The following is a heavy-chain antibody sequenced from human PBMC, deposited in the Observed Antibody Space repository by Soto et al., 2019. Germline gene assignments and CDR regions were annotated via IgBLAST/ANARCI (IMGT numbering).Heavy chain of an antibody. CDR3: AREENWAFDY. J-gene: IGHJ4*02. CDR2: VSSSGSGI. V-gene: IGHV3-48*02. CDR1: GFSFSTYS. D-gene: IGHD3-16*01. Sequence: EVQVVESGGGLVQPGGSLRLSCAASGFSFSTYSMNWVRQAPAKGLEWVSYVSSSGSGIFYADSVKGRFTISRDNAKNSLYLQMNSLRDEDTDIYYCAREENWAFDYWAQGTLVTVSS.